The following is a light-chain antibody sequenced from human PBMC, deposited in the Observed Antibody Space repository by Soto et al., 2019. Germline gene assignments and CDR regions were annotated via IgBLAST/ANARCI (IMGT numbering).Light chain of an antibody. CDR3: QQRHMWPIT. CDR1: QSVSSY. CDR2: DAS. V-gene: IGKV3-11*01. Sequence: EIVLTQSPGTLSLSPGERATLSCRASQSVSSYLAWYQQKPGQVPRLLIYDASSRATGIPPRFSGSGSGTDFTLTISSLEPEDSAVYYCQQRHMWPITFGQGTRLEIK. J-gene: IGKJ5*01.